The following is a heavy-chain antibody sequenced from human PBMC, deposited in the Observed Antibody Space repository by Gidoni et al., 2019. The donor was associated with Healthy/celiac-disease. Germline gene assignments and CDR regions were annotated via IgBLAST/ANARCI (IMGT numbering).Heavy chain of an antibody. CDR3: ARAPRRRVVVVPAAMGNWFDP. V-gene: IGHV4-34*01. CDR1: GGSFSGYY. D-gene: IGHD2-2*01. Sequence: QVQLQQWGAGLLKPSETLSLTCAVYGGSFSGYYWSWIRQPPGKGLEWIGEINHSGSTNYNPSRKSRVTISVDTSKNQFSLKLSSVTAADTAVYYCARAPRRRVVVVPAAMGNWFDPWGQGTLVTVSS. CDR2: INHSGST. J-gene: IGHJ5*02.